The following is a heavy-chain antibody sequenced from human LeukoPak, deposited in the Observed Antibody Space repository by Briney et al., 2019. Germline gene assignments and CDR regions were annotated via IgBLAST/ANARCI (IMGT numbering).Heavy chain of an antibody. CDR2: ISYDGSNK. J-gene: IGHJ1*01. CDR1: GFSFSSYG. Sequence: GGSLRLSCAASGFSFSSYGMHWVRQAPGKWLEWVSVISYDGSNKYYADSVKGRFTISRDNSKNTLYLQMNSLRAEDTAVCYCAKDNGVVGATRGFQHWGQGTLVTVSS. D-gene: IGHD1-26*01. CDR3: AKDNGVVGATRGFQH. V-gene: IGHV3-30*18.